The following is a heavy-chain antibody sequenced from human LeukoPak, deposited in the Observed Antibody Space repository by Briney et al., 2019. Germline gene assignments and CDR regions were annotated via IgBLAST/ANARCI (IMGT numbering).Heavy chain of an antibody. CDR3: ARHVSLGIFRYGSGIYVFDY. D-gene: IGHD3-10*01. J-gene: IGHJ4*02. CDR2: IYYSGST. CDR1: GGSISSSNW. V-gene: IGHV4-4*02. Sequence: SGTLSLTCAVSGGSISSSNWWSWVRQPPGKGLEWIGYIYYSGSTYYNPSLKSRVTISVDTSKNQFSLKLSSVTAADTAVYYCARHVSLGIFRYGSGIYVFDYWGQGTLVTVSS.